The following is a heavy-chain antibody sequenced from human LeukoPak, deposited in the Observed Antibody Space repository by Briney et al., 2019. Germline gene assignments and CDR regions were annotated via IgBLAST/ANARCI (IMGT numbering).Heavy chain of an antibody. Sequence: GGSLRLSCAASGFTFRIYAMHWVRQAPGKGLEWVAIISYDGSNKYYADSVKGRFTISRDNSKNTLYLQMNSLRAEDTAVYYCTRERFDYFDYWGQGTLVTVSS. V-gene: IGHV3-30-3*01. D-gene: IGHD3-3*01. CDR1: GFTFRIYA. CDR3: TRERFDYFDY. CDR2: ISYDGSNK. J-gene: IGHJ4*02.